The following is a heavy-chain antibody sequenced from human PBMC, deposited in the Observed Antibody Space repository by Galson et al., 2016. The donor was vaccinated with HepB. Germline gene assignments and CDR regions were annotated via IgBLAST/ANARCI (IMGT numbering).Heavy chain of an antibody. CDR1: GYNFIGNA. CDR3: AKGLRALRAFDM. D-gene: IGHD3-16*01. V-gene: IGHV1-2*02. CDR2: INPYSGGS. J-gene: IGHJ3*02. Sequence: SVKVSCKASGYNFIGNAIYWVRQAPGQGLEWMGWINPYSGGSNSAQKFRGRFTMTTDTSVSTAYMELRSLRSDDTAVYYCAKGLRALRAFDMWGQGTMVSVSS.